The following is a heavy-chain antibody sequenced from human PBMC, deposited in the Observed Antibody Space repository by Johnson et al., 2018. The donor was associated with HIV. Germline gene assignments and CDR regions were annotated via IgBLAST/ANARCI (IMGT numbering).Heavy chain of an antibody. Sequence: QMQLVESGGGVVRPGTSLRLSCAASGFTFSSYGMHWVRQAPGKRLEWLAVISYYGSNKYYADSVKGRFTISRDNSKNTLSLQMNSLRAEDTAVYYCAKCTEWFLVHDAFDIWGQGTMVTVSS. CDR3: AKCTEWFLVHDAFDI. CDR2: ISYYGSNK. CDR1: GFTFSSYG. J-gene: IGHJ3*02. V-gene: IGHV3-30*18. D-gene: IGHD3-3*01.